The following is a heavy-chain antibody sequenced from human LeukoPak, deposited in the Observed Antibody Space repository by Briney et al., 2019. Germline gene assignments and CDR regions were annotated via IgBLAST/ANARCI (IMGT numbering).Heavy chain of an antibody. Sequence: GTSVKVSFKASGFTFTSSAMQWVRQARGQRLEWIGWIVVGSGNTNYAQKLQGRVTMTTDTSTSTAYMELRSLRSDDTAVYYCARGYCSGGSCYENWFDPWGQGTLVTVSS. CDR1: GFTFTSSA. V-gene: IGHV1-58*02. CDR3: ARGYCSGGSCYENWFDP. J-gene: IGHJ5*02. D-gene: IGHD2-15*01. CDR2: IVVGSGNT.